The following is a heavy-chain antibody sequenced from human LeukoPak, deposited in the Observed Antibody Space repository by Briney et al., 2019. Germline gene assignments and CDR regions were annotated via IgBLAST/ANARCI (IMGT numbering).Heavy chain of an antibody. J-gene: IGHJ5*02. CDR2: MIPILGIA. CDR1: GGTFSSYA. D-gene: IGHD1-1*01. V-gene: IGHV1-69*04. Sequence: SVKVSCKASGGTFSSYAISWVRQAPGQGLEWMGRMIPILGIANYAQKFQGRVTITADKSTSTAYMELSSLRSEDTAVYYCARKGPEMENWFDPWGQGTLVTVSS. CDR3: ARKGPEMENWFDP.